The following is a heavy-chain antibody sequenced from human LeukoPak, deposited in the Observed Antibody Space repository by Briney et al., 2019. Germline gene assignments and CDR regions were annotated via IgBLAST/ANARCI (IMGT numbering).Heavy chain of an antibody. Sequence: PGGSLRLSCAASGFTVSSNYMSWVRQAPGKGLEWVSVIYSGGSTYYADSVKGRFTISRDNSKCRLYRRIKWLRAEDTAVYYCARVDGVDYWGQGTLVTVSS. CDR3: ARVDGVDY. J-gene: IGHJ4*02. CDR1: GFTVSSNY. D-gene: IGHD2-8*01. CDR2: IYSGGST. V-gene: IGHV3-53*01.